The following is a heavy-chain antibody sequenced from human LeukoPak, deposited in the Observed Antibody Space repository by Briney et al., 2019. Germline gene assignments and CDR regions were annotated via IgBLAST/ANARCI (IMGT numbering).Heavy chain of an antibody. CDR3: AKVYSATMIVVVTHDAFDI. Sequence: GGSLRLSCAASGFTFSSYGMHWVRQAPGKGLEWVAVISYDGSNKYYADSVKGRFTISRDNSKNTLYLQMNSLRAEDTAVYYCAKVYSATMIVVVTHDAFDIWGQGTMATVSS. CDR1: GFTFSSYG. V-gene: IGHV3-30*18. D-gene: IGHD3-22*01. J-gene: IGHJ3*02. CDR2: ISYDGSNK.